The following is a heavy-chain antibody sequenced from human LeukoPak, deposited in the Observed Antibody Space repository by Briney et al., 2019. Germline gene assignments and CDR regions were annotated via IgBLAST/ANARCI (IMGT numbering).Heavy chain of an antibody. D-gene: IGHD1-26*01. CDR3: ARRGASSTWFAP. V-gene: IGHV4-39*01. CDR2: IYNSGNT. J-gene: IGHJ5*02. CDR1: GGSISSSTYY. Sequence: PSETLSLTCTVSGGSISSSTYYWGWIRQPPGKGLEWIGNIYNSGNTYYSPSLKSRVTISVDPSKNQFSLKLTSVTAADTAVYYCARRGASSTWFAPWGQGTLVTVSS.